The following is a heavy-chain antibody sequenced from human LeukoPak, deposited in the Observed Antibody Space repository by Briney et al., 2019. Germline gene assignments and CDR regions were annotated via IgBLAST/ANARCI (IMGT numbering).Heavy chain of an antibody. J-gene: IGHJ2*01. V-gene: IGHV4-59*01. CDR3: ARELGVPEWYFYL. CDR1: GGSINSYY. D-gene: IGHD7-27*01. CDR2: IYYSGSS. Sequence: SETLSLTCTVSGGSINSYYWSWIRQPPGRGLEWIGCIYYSGSSNYNPSLKSRASISVDTSKNQFSLKLKSVTAPDTAVYYCARELGVPEWYFYLWGRGTLVTVSS.